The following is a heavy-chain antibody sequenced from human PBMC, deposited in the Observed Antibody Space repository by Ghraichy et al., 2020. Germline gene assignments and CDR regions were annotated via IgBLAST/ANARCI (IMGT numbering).Heavy chain of an antibody. CDR2: IYYSGTS. J-gene: IGHJ4*02. CDR1: GGSINIVSFY. Sequence: ESLNISCTVSGGSINIVSFYWGWVRQPPGKGLEWIAHIYYSGTSYYNPALRSRVSISVDTSKKQFSLRLSSVTAADTATYYCARRFCDGGACYNGYYFDFWGQGTLVTVSS. CDR3: ARRFCDGGACYNGYYFDF. D-gene: IGHD2-21*02. V-gene: IGHV4-39*01.